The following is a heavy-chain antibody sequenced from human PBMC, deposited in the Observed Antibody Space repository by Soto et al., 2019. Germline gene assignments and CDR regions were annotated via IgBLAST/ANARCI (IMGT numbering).Heavy chain of an antibody. CDR3: AKSSSGLYIHY. D-gene: IGHD6-19*01. CDR1: WFPLFSYG. CDR2: MTPSGGST. Sequence: GGPGPSFAAPWFPLFSYGLKWGRQAPGKGLEWVSTMTPSGGSTYYADSVKGRFTISRDNSRNTLYLQMNSLRAEDTALYYCAKSSSGLYIHYWGQGTLVTVSS. V-gene: IGHV3-23*01. J-gene: IGHJ4*02.